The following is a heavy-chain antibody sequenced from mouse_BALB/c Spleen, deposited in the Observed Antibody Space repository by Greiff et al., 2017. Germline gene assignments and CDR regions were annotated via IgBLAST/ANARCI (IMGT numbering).Heavy chain of an antibody. V-gene: IGHV5-6-4*01. Sequence: EVKVEESGGGLVKPGGSLKLSCAASGFTFSSYTMSWVRQTPEKRLEWVATISSGGSYTYYPDSVKGRFTISRDNAKNTLYLQMSSLKSEDTAMYYCTRGGDYYDYDWFAYWGQGTLVTVSA. D-gene: IGHD2-4*01. J-gene: IGHJ3*01. CDR3: TRGGDYYDYDWFAY. CDR1: GFTFSSYT. CDR2: ISSGGSYT.